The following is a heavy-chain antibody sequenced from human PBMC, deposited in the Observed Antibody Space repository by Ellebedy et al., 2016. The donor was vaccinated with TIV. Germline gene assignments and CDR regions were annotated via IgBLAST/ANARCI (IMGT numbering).Heavy chain of an antibody. J-gene: IGHJ6*02. CDR1: GASVSSAGHF. V-gene: IGHV4-34*01. Sequence: MPSETLSLTCTVSGASVSSAGHFWSWIRQPPGKGLEWIGEINHSGSTNYNPSLKSRVTISVDTSKNQFSLKLSSVTAADTAVYYCARGRRFFYYYGMDVWGQGTTVTVSS. CDR2: INHSGST. D-gene: IGHD3-3*01. CDR3: ARGRRFFYYYGMDV.